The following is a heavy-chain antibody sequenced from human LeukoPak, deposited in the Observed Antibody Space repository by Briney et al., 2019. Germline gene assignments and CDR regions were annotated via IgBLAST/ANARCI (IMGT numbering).Heavy chain of an antibody. CDR2: INHSGST. CDR1: GVPFCGYY. D-gene: IGHD1-26*01. V-gene: IGHV4-34*01. Sequence: SETPSLTCAVYGVPFCGYYWSWIRQPPGKGLEWIAVINHSGSTNYNPSLKSRVTISVDRSNNQFCLRLSSVTAADSAVYYCASERIVGATRYFDYWGQGALVTVSS. J-gene: IGHJ4*02. CDR3: ASERIVGATRYFDY.